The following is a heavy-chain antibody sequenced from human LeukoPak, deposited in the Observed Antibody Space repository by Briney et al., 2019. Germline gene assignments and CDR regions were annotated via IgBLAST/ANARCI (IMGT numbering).Heavy chain of an antibody. J-gene: IGHJ4*02. CDR1: GFTFSSHW. D-gene: IGHD3-10*01. V-gene: IGHV3-7*01. CDR2: IKQDGSEK. CDR3: ARQLKLITMVRGENCPDY. Sequence: QTGGSLRLSRAASGFTFSSHWMSWVRQAPGKGLEWVANIKQDGSEKYYVDSVKGRFTISRDNAKNSLYLQMNSLRAEDTAVYYCARQLKLITMVRGENCPDYWGQGILVTVSS.